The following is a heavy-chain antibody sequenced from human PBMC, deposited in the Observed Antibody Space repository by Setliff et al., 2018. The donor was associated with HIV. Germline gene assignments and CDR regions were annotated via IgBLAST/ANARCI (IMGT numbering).Heavy chain of an antibody. D-gene: IGHD1-26*01. CDR1: GYTFTAYY. J-gene: IGHJ4*02. CDR2: INPDSGAT. V-gene: IGHV1-2*02. Sequence: GASVKVSCKSSGYTFTAYYIHWVRQARGQGLEWMGWINPDSGATKYAEKFEGRVSLTRDTSINTVYMEVSRLTSDDTAVYYCARGRYSGSYFLFDSWGQGTQVTVSS. CDR3: ARGRYSGSYFLFDS.